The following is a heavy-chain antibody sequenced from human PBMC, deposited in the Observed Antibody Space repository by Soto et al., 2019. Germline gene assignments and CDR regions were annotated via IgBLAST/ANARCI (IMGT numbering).Heavy chain of an antibody. V-gene: IGHV3-23*01. Sequence: GGSLRLSCAASGFTFSSYAMSWVRQAPGKGLEWVSAISGSGGSTYYADSVKGRFTIPRDNSKNTLYLQMNSLRAEDTAVYYCAKAMTDGWAAFDIWGQGTMVTVSS. CDR2: ISGSGGST. D-gene: IGHD3-22*01. CDR3: AKAMTDGWAAFDI. CDR1: GFTFSSYA. J-gene: IGHJ3*02.